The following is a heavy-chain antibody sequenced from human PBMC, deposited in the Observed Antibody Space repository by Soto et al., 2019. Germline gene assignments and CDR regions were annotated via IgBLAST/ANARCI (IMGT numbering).Heavy chain of an antibody. D-gene: IGHD3-3*02. CDR2: INHSGST. Sequence: QVQLQQWGAGLLKPSETLSLTCAVYGGSFSGYYWSWIRQPPGKGLEWVGEINHSGSTSYNPSLNTRVTISVDISKNQCCLTLSSVTAADTALYYCARGGRIFGVVIALTPYYYMDVWGKGTTVTVSS. CDR3: ARGGRIFGVVIALTPYYYMDV. V-gene: IGHV4-34*01. CDR1: GGSFSGYY. J-gene: IGHJ6*03.